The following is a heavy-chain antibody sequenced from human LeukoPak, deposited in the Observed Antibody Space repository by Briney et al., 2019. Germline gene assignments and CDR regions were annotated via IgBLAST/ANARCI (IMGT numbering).Heavy chain of an antibody. J-gene: IGHJ3*02. CDR3: ARRSVVTQLDAFDI. CDR1: GYSFLSHW. Sequence: GESLKISCKGSGYSFLSHWIGWVRQMPGKGLEWMGIIYPGDSDTRYNPSFQGQVTISADKSISTAYLQWSSLKASDTAMYFCARRSVVTQLDAFDIWGQGTMVTVSS. CDR2: IYPGDSDT. V-gene: IGHV5-51*01. D-gene: IGHD4-23*01.